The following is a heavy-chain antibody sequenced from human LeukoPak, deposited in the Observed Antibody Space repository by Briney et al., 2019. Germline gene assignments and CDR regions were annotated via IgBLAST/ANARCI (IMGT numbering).Heavy chain of an antibody. J-gene: IGHJ3*02. Sequence: SQTLSLTCTVSGGSISSGSYYWSWIRQPAGKGLEWIGRIYTSGSTNYNPSLKSRVTISVDTSKNQFSLKLSSVTAADTAVYYCARHPGYCSSTSCYYVAFDIWGQGTMVTVSS. V-gene: IGHV4-61*02. CDR2: IYTSGST. CDR3: ARHPGYCSSTSCYYVAFDI. D-gene: IGHD2-2*01. CDR1: GGSISSGSYY.